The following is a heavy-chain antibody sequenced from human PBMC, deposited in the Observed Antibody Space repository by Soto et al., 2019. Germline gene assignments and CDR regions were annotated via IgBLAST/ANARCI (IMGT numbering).Heavy chain of an antibody. D-gene: IGHD1-26*01. CDR1: GFTFSSYA. V-gene: IGHV3-30-3*01. Sequence: QVQLVESGGGVVQPGRSLRLSCAASGFTFSSYAMHWVRQAPGKGLEWVAVISYDGSNKYYADSVKGRFTISRDNSKNTLYLQMNSLRAEDAAVYYGARERSGSSLDYWGQGTLVTVSS. CDR2: ISYDGSNK. J-gene: IGHJ4*02. CDR3: ARERSGSSLDY.